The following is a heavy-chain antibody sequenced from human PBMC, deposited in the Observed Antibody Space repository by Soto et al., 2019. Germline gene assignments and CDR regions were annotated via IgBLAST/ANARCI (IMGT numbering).Heavy chain of an antibody. CDR3: AKDGPRDPKNTYYYDSSGYYGIPARGHYYYGMDV. D-gene: IGHD3-22*01. CDR2: ISYDGSNK. CDR1: GFTFSSYG. V-gene: IGHV3-30*18. Sequence: HPGGSLRLSCAASGFTFSSYGMHWVRQAPGKGLEWVAVISYDGSNKYYADSVKGRFTISRDNSKNTLYLQMNSLRAEDTAVYYCAKDGPRDPKNTYYYDSSGYYGIPARGHYYYGMDVWGQGTTVTVSS. J-gene: IGHJ6*02.